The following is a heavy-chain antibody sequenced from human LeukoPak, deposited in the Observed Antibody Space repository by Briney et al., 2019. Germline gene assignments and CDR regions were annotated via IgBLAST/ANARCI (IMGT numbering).Heavy chain of an antibody. CDR2: IVVGTTNT. Sequence: ASVKVSCKASGFTFTTSAIQWVRQARGQRLEWIGWIVVGTTNTNYAQKFQQRVTITRDMSTSTAYMELSGLRSDDTAVYYCAATIAADPGYYVLDVWGKGTTVTFSS. V-gene: IGHV1-58*02. CDR1: GFTFTTSA. J-gene: IGHJ6*04. D-gene: IGHD6-13*01. CDR3: AATIAADPGYYVLDV.